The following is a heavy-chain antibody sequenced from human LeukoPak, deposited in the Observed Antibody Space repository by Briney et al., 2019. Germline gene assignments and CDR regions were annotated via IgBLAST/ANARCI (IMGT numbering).Heavy chain of an antibody. CDR1: GGSISSGDYY. Sequence: PSQTLSLTCTVSGGSISSGDYYWSWIRQPPGKGLEWIGYIYYSGSTYYNPSLKSRVTISVDTSKNQSSLKLSSVTAADTAVYYCARVWFRDAFDIWGQGTMVTVSS. CDR2: IYYSGST. J-gene: IGHJ3*02. CDR3: ARVWFRDAFDI. V-gene: IGHV4-30-4*08. D-gene: IGHD3-10*01.